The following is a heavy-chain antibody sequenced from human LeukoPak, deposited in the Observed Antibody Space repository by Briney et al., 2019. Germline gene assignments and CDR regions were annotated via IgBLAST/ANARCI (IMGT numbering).Heavy chain of an antibody. CDR3: ARAGGFTTVRGVITPHGWNY. V-gene: IGHV3-7*01. D-gene: IGHD3-10*01. Sequence: GGSLRLSCAASGFTFSSYWLSWVRQAPGRGLEWVANIKEDGSEKYYVDSVEGRFTISRDNAKNSLYLQMNSLRAEDTAVYYCARAGGFTTVRGVITPHGWNYWGQGTLVTVSS. CDR2: IKEDGSEK. CDR1: GFTFSSYW. J-gene: IGHJ4*02.